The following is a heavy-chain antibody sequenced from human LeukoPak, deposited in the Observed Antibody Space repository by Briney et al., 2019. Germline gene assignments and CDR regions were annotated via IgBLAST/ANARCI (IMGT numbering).Heavy chain of an antibody. CDR2: ISGSCGNT. V-gene: IGHV3-23*01. CDR3: AKDLQRTTITSTSFDY. J-gene: IGHJ4*02. D-gene: IGHD4-11*01. Sequence: QPGGSLTLSCAASGFTVSSYAMNWGRQAPGQGREWVSGISGSCGNTNFADSVKGRFTISTDNSNNTLYLQMNSLRDEDTAVYYCAKDLQRTTITSTSFDYWGQGTLVTVSS. CDR1: GFTVSSYA.